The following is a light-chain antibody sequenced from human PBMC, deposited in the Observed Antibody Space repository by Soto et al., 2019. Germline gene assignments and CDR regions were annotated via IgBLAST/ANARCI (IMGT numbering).Light chain of an antibody. Sequence: SYELTQPPSVSVAPGQTARITCGGNNIGSKSVHWYQQKPGQAPVLVVYDDSDRPSGVSNRFSGSKSGNTASLTISGLQAEDEADYYCSSYTSSSTPVVFGGGTKVTVL. CDR1: NIGSKS. J-gene: IGLJ2*01. CDR2: DDS. CDR3: SSYTSSSTPVV. V-gene: IGLV3-21*02.